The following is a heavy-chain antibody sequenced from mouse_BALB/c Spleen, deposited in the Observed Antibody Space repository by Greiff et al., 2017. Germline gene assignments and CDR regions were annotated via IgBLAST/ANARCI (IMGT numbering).Heavy chain of an antibody. CDR2: INPSTGYT. CDR1: GYTFTSYW. J-gene: IGHJ4*01. D-gene: IGHD4-1*01. CDR3: ARANWVYYYAMDY. Sequence: QVQLQQSGAEPAKPGASVKMSCKASGYTFTSYWMHWVKQRPGQGLEWIGYINPSTGYTEYNQKFKDKATLTADKSSSTAYMQLSSLTSEDSAVYYCARANWVYYYAMDYWGQGTSVTVSS. V-gene: IGHV1-7*01.